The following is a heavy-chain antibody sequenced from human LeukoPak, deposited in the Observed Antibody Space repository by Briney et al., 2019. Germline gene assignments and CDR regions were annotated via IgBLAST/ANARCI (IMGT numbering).Heavy chain of an antibody. CDR1: GYTFNRYY. CDR2: INPSGGGT. D-gene: IGHD3-10*01. V-gene: IGHV1-46*02. J-gene: IGHJ3*01. Sequence: ASVKVSCKASGYTFNRYYVHWVRQAPGQGLEWMGIINPSGGGTRYAQKFQDRITMTWDTSTSTVYMELSSLRSEDTAVYYCARDSHMVRGGSTDAFGFWGQGTMVTVSS. CDR3: ARDSHMVRGGSTDAFGF.